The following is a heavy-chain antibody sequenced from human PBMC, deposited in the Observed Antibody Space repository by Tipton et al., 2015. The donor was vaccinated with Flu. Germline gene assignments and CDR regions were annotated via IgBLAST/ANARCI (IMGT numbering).Heavy chain of an antibody. D-gene: IGHD4-11*01. CDR3: ARRDYSNYVSDPKSWFDP. V-gene: IGHV4-38-2*01. Sequence: LRLSCAASGFTFDDYAMHWVRQAPGKGLEWIGTVSRTGSTIYNPSLKSRVTISIDTSKNQFSLNMRSVTAADMAVYYCARRDYSNYVSDPKSWFDPWGQGTLVAVSS. CDR1: GFTFDDYA. J-gene: IGHJ5*02. CDR2: VSRTGST.